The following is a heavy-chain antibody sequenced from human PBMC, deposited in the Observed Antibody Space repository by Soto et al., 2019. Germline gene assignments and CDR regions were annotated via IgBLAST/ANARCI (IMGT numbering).Heavy chain of an antibody. Sequence: PSETLSLTCTVSGDSISGGNYYWTWIRQHPGRGLERIGYIYYTGTTHYSPSLQSRVTMSVDTSKNQISLTLTSLTPADTAVYFCARLYTYGYYHFDHWGQGTLVTVSS. CDR2: IYYTGTT. J-gene: IGHJ4*02. CDR1: GDSISGGNYY. V-gene: IGHV4-31*03. CDR3: ARLYTYGYYHFDH. D-gene: IGHD3-22*01.